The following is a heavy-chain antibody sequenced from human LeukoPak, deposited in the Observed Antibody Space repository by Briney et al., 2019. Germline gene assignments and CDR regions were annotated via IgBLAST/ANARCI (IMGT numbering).Heavy chain of an antibody. D-gene: IGHD2-2*01. CDR3: AREVVGQAGEFYYYYYMDV. CDR1: GGSISSYY. V-gene: IGHV4-59*01. Sequence: SETLSLTCTVTGGSISSYYWSWIRQPPGKGLAWIGYIYYSESTNYNPSLKSRVTISVDTSKNQFSLKLSSVTAADTAVYYCAREVVGQAGEFYYYYYMDVWGKGTTVTVSS. CDR2: IYYSEST. J-gene: IGHJ6*03.